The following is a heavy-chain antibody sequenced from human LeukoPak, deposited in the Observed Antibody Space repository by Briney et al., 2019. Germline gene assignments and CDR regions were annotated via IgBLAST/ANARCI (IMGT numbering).Heavy chain of an antibody. CDR1: GYTFTSYG. V-gene: IGHV1-18*01. CDR3: ATGITIFAPGAFDI. Sequence: GASVKVSCKASGYTFTSYGISWVRQAPGQGLEWMGWISAYNGNTNYAQKLQGRVTMTTDTSTSTAYMELRSLRSDDTAVYYCATGITIFAPGAFDIWGQGTMVTVSS. CDR2: ISAYNGNT. D-gene: IGHD3-3*01. J-gene: IGHJ3*02.